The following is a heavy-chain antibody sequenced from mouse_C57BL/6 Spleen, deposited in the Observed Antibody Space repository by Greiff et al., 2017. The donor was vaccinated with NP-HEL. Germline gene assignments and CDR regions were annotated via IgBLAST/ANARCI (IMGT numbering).Heavy chain of an antibody. CDR2: INPSTGGT. Sequence: EVKLQESGPELVKPGASVKISCKASGYSFTGYYMNWVKQSPEKSLEWIGEINPSTGGTTYNQKFKAKATLTVDKSSSTAYMQLKSLTSEDSAVYYCAEGDYDGYAMDYWGQGTSVTVSS. CDR1: GYSFTGYY. D-gene: IGHD2-4*01. V-gene: IGHV1-42*01. CDR3: AEGDYDGYAMDY. J-gene: IGHJ4*01.